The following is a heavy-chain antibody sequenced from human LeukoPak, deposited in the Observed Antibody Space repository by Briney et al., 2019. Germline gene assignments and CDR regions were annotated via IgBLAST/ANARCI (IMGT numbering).Heavy chain of an antibody. V-gene: IGHV3-53*01. CDR1: GFTVSTNY. CDR3: ARANNWNDAYFDS. CDR2: IYAGGST. D-gene: IGHD1-20*01. J-gene: IGHJ4*02. Sequence: GGSLRLSCAASGFTVSTNYMSWVRQAPGKGLEWVSVIYAGGSTYYADSVKGRFTISRDNSKNTLYLHMNSLRAEDTAVYYCARANNWNDAYFDSWGQGTLVTVSS.